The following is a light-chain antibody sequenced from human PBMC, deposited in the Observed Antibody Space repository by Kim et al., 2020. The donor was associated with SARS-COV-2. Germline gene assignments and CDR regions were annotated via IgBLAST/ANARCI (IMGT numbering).Light chain of an antibody. Sequence: ASGGGRVTITCRASPAISTHLKWYQQKPGEDPERLIYAASSWQGWVPSRFSGIASGTDITLTISSLQPEEYATYYCQQTYRTPRTFGQGTKVDIK. V-gene: IGKV1-39*01. CDR2: AAS. CDR3: QQTYRTPRT. CDR1: PAISTH. J-gene: IGKJ1*01.